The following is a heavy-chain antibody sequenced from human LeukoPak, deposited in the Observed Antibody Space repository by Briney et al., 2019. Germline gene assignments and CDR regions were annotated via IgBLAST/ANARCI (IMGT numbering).Heavy chain of an antibody. CDR1: GYTFTGYY. D-gene: IGHD6-13*01. J-gene: IGHJ5*02. CDR2: INPSGGST. CDR3: ARVCIAAAGSTHFDP. Sequence: ASVKVSCKASGYTFTGYYMHWVRQAPGQGLEWMGWINPSGGSTSYAQKFQGRVTMTRDTSTSTVYMELSGLRSEDTAVYYCARVCIAAAGSTHFDPWGQGTLVTVSS. V-gene: IGHV1-46*01.